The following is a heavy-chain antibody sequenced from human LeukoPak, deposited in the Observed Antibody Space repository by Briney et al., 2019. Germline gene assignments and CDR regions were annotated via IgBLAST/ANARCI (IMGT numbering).Heavy chain of an antibody. V-gene: IGHV3-23*01. CDR3: AKESGALGAHLYDY. CDR1: GFIFRNYA. Sequence: PGGSLRLSCVASGFIFRNYAMSWVRQAPGEGLEWVSGISDNGGGTYYADSLKGRFTISRDNSKDMLYLQMNSLRAEDTAVYYCAKESGALGAHLYDYWGRGILVTASS. D-gene: IGHD4/OR15-4a*01. J-gene: IGHJ4*02. CDR2: ISDNGGGT.